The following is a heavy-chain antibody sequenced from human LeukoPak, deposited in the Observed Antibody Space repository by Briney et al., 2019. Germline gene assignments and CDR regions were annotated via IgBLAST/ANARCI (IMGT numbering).Heavy chain of an antibody. J-gene: IGHJ4*02. V-gene: IGHV1-2*04. CDR3: ARELPGSSWYGDFDY. CDR2: INPNSGGT. D-gene: IGHD6-13*01. CDR1: GYTFTGYY. Sequence: ASVKVSCKASGYTFTGYYMHWVRQAPGQGLEWMGWINPNSGGTNYAQKVQGWVTMTRDTSISTAYMELSRLRSDDTAVYYCARELPGSSWYGDFDYWGQGTLVTVSS.